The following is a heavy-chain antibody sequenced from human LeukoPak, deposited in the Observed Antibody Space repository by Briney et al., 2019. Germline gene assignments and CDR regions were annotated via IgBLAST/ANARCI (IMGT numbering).Heavy chain of an antibody. V-gene: IGHV3-23*01. CDR2: ISGSGGST. CDR1: GFTFSSYA. CDR3: AKGRPPRGYSGYDRFDP. D-gene: IGHD5-12*01. Sequence: TGGSLRLSCAASGFTFSSYAMSWVRQAPGKGLEWVSAISGSGGSTYYADSVKGRFTISRDNSKNTLYLQMNSLRAEDTAVYYCAKGRPPRGYSGYDRFDPWGQGTLVTVSS. J-gene: IGHJ5*02.